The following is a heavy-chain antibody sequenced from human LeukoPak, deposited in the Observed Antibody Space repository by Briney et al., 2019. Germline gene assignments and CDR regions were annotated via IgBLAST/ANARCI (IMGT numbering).Heavy chain of an antibody. D-gene: IGHD3-22*01. V-gene: IGHV4-39*01. CDR1: GGSISSSSYY. CDR3: ARAKRITMIVVVSSGFDP. CDR2: IYYSGST. J-gene: IGHJ5*02. Sequence: SETLSLTCTVSGGSISSSSYYWGWIRQPPGKGLEWIGSIYYSGSTYYNPSLKSRVTISVDTSKNQFSLKLSSVTAADTAVYYCARAKRITMIVVVSSGFDPWGQGTLVTVSS.